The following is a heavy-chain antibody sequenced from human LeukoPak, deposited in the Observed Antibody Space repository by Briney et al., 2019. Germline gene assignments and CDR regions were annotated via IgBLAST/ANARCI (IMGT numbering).Heavy chain of an antibody. Sequence: SETLSLTCTVSGGSISSYYWSWIRQPPGKGLEWIGRIYTSGSTNYNPSLKSGVTMSVDTSKNQFSLKLSSVTAADTAVYYCARSGHDILTGYYLYYFDSWGQGTLVTVSS. D-gene: IGHD3-9*01. CDR2: IYTSGST. CDR3: ARSGHDILTGYYLYYFDS. V-gene: IGHV4-4*07. CDR1: GGSISSYY. J-gene: IGHJ4*02.